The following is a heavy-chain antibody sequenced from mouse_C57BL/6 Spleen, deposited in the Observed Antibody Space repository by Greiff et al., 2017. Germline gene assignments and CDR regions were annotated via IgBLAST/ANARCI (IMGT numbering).Heavy chain of an antibody. CDR1: GFTFSDYY. CDR2: INYDGSST. V-gene: IGHV5-16*01. CDR3: ASELTGSFAY. Sequence: EVKLMESEGGLVPPGSSMKLSCTASGFTFSDYYLAWVRQVPEKGLEWVANINYDGSSTYYLDSLKCRFIISRDNAKNILYLQMSSLKSEDTATYYCASELTGSFAYWGQGTLVTVSA. J-gene: IGHJ3*01. D-gene: IGHD4-1*01.